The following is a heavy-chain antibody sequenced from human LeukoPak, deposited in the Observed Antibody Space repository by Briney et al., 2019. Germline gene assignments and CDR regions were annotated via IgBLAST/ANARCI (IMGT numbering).Heavy chain of an antibody. Sequence: PSETLSLTCTVSGAPFSSSTYYWGWIRQSPGEGLEWIGSIYYSGSTYYNPSLKSRVTISVDTSKNQFSLKLSSVTAADTAVYYCARDYYCSSTSCSIDYWGQGTLVTVSS. D-gene: IGHD2-2*01. V-gene: IGHV4-39*07. CDR1: GAPFSSSTYY. CDR3: ARDYYCSSTSCSIDY. CDR2: IYYSGST. J-gene: IGHJ4*02.